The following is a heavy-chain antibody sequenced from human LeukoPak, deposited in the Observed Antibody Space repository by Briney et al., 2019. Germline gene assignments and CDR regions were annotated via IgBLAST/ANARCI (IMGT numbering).Heavy chain of an antibody. Sequence: GESLKISCKGSGSIFTSYWLGWVRPLPGKGLEWMGIIYPGDSDTRYSPSFQGQVTISADKSISTAYLQWNSLKASDTAMYYCARPGNASSGSYVPYYGLDVWGQGTTVTVSS. CDR2: IYPGDSDT. J-gene: IGHJ6*02. CDR1: GSIFTSYW. D-gene: IGHD3-10*01. CDR3: ARPGNASSGSYVPYYGLDV. V-gene: IGHV5-51*01.